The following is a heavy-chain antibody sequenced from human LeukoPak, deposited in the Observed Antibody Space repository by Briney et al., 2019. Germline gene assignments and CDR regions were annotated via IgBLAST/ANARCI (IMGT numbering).Heavy chain of an antibody. V-gene: IGHV1-69*04. CDR1: VGTFSSSA. Sequence: SVKVSCKTSVGTFSSSAITWVRQAPGQGLEWMGRIIPVLNITTYAQKFQGSVTITADTSTSTVYMELSSLRSEETAVYYCARDQGLTAPPPYGLDVWGQGTTVIVSS. CDR2: IIPVLNIT. CDR3: ARDQGLTAPPPYGLDV. D-gene: IGHD5-18*01. J-gene: IGHJ6*02.